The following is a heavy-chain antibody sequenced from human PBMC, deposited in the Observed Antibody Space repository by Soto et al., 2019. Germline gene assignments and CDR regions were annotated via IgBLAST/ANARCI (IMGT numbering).Heavy chain of an antibody. J-gene: IGHJ1*01. Sequence: SETLSLTCTVSGGSISSGDYYWSWIRQHPGKGLEWIGYIYYSGSTYYNPSLKSRVTISVDTSKNQFSLKLSSVTAADTAVYYCATDNLEYFQHWGRGTLVTVSS. CDR3: ATDNLEYFQH. CDR2: IYYSGST. CDR1: GGSISSGDYY. V-gene: IGHV4-31*03.